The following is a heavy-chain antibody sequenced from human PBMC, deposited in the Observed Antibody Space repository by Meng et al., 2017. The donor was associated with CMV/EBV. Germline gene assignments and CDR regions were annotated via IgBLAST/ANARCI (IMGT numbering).Heavy chain of an antibody. CDR2: INPNSGGT. J-gene: IGHJ4*02. V-gene: IGHV1-2*02. D-gene: IGHD6-19*01. Sequence: GSVKVSCKASGYTFTGYYMHWVRQAPGQGLEWMGWINPNSGGTNYAQKFQGRVTMTRDTSISTAYMELSRLRSDDTAVYYCARGGIAVAGTYDYWGQGTLVTVSS. CDR3: ARGGIAVAGTYDY. CDR1: GYTFTGYY.